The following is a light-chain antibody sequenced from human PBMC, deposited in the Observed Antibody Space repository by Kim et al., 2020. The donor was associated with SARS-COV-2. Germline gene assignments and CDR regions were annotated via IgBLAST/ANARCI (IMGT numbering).Light chain of an antibody. CDR3: QKYNSAPWT. CDR2: AAS. J-gene: IGKJ1*01. Sequence: ASVGDRVTITCRASQDIENYLAWYRQKPGKVPEVLIYAASILQSGVPSRISGSGSGTDFTLTINSLQPEDVATYYCQKYNSAPWTFGQGTKVDIK. V-gene: IGKV1-27*01. CDR1: QDIENY.